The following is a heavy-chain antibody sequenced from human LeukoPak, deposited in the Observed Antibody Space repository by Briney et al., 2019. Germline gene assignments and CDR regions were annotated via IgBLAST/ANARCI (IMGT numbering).Heavy chain of an antibody. CDR3: ARDLDYYDSSGYLTY. CDR1: GFTFSSYA. J-gene: IGHJ4*02. D-gene: IGHD3-22*01. Sequence: GGSLRLSCAASGFTFSSYAMHWVRQAPGKGLEWVAVISYDGSNKCYADSVKGRFTISRDNSKNTLYLQMNSLRAEDTAVYYCARDLDYYDSSGYLTYWGQGTLVTVSS. V-gene: IGHV3-30-3*01. CDR2: ISYDGSNK.